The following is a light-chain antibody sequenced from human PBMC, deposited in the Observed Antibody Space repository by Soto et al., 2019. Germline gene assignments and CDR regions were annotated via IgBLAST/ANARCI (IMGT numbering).Light chain of an antibody. J-gene: IGLJ2*01. CDR2: EGS. CDR3: SSYAGAVG. V-gene: IGLV2-23*01. CDR1: SSNVESYNL. Sequence: QSALTQPASVSGSPGQSITISCTRTSSNVESYNLVSWYQHPPGKAPKLIIYEGSERPSGVSNRFSGAQSGHSASLTISGLQAEDEAEYYCSSYAGAVGFGGGTKLTVL.